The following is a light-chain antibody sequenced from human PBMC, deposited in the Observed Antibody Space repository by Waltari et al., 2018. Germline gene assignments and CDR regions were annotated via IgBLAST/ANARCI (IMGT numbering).Light chain of an antibody. CDR3: GSYTSRTTLA. CDR1: SSDVGGYDY. CDR2: DVS. J-gene: IGLJ1*01. Sequence: QSALTQPASVSGSPGQSITISCTGTSSDVGGYDYVSCYHQHPGKAPKLILYDVSNRPFEFSHRFSGSKSGNTASLTISGLQADDEAEYYCGSYTSRTTLAFGTGTKVTVL. V-gene: IGLV2-14*03.